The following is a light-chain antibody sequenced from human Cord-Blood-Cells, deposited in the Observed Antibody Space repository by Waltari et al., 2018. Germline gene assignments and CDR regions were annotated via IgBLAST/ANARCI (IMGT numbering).Light chain of an antibody. CDR1: QSVSSSY. CDR2: GAS. V-gene: IGKV3-20*01. J-gene: IGKJ2*01. Sequence: EIVLTQSPGTLSLSPGERATLSCRASQSVSSSYLAWYQQKPGQAPRLLIYGASSRATGIPDRFSGSGSGTDFTLTSSRLEPEDFAVYYCQQYGSSPYTFGQVTKLEIK. CDR3: QQYGSSPYT.